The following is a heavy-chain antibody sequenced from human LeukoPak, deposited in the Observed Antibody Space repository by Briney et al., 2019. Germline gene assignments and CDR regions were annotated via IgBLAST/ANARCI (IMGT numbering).Heavy chain of an antibody. Sequence: QSGGPLRLSCAASGFTFSDHHMDWVRQAPGEGLEWVARIRNKANRYTTEYAASVKGRFTISRDDSENSLYLQMDSLKTEDTAVYYCARSPLGIAPFDYWGQGTLVTVSS. CDR2: IRNKANRYTT. J-gene: IGHJ4*02. D-gene: IGHD7-27*01. CDR1: GFTFSDHH. CDR3: ARSPLGIAPFDY. V-gene: IGHV3-72*01.